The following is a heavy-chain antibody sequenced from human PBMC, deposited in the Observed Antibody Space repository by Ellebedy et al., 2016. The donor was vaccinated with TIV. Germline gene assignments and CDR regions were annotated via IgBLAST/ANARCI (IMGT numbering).Heavy chain of an antibody. D-gene: IGHD5-12*01. CDR3: ARGGYGRPFDC. J-gene: IGHJ4*02. CDR2: IKQDGSEK. CDR1: GFTFSNYW. V-gene: IGHV3-7*03. Sequence: GESLKISCAASGFTFSNYWMKWVRQAPGKGLEWVANIKQDGSEKYYVDSVKGRFTISRDNAKNSLFPQMNSLRVEDTAVYFCARGGYGRPFDCWGQGTLVTVSS.